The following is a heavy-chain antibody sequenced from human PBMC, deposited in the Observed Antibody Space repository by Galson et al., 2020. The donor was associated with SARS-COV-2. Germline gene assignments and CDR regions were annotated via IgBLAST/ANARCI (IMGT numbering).Heavy chain of an antibody. CDR1: GYTFTSID. D-gene: IGHD2-15*01. CDR3: ARGGPYCGGSSCYVD. J-gene: IGHJ4*02. Sequence: SVKVPCMASGYTFTSIDINWVRQASGQGLEWMGWMNQNSGNTGYAHKFQGSVTMTRSNSISTSYMELNILTLEDTAVYYFARGGPYCGGSSCYVDWGQGTLVAVSS. CDR2: MNQNSGNT. V-gene: IGHV1-8*01.